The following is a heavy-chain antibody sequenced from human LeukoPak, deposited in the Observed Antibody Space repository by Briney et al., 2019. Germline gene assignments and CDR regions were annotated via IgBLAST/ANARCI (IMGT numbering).Heavy chain of an antibody. CDR2: ISYDGSNK. J-gene: IGHJ5*02. CDR1: GFTFSSYG. Sequence: PGRSLRLSCAASGFTFSSYGMHWVRQAPGKGLEWVAVISYDGSNKYYADSVKGRFTISRDNSKNTLYLQMNSLRAEDTAVYYCAKDVFELRYFDGWFDPWGQGTLVTVSS. D-gene: IGHD3-9*01. CDR3: AKDVFELRYFDGWFDP. V-gene: IGHV3-33*05.